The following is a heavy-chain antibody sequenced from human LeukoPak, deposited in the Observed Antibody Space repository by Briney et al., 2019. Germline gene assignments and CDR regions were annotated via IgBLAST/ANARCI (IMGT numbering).Heavy chain of an antibody. V-gene: IGHV1-2*02. CDR1: GYTFTGYY. J-gene: IGHJ4*02. CDR3: ARGGPYYYGSGNYYFDY. Sequence: ASVKVSCKASGYTFTGYYMHWVRQALGQGLEWMGWINPNSGGTNYAQKFQGRVTMTRDTSISTAYMELSRLRSDDTAVYYCARGGPYYYGSGNYYFDYWGQGTLVTVSS. CDR2: INPNSGGT. D-gene: IGHD3-10*01.